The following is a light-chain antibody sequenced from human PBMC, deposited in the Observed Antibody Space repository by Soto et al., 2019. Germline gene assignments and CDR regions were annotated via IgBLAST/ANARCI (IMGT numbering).Light chain of an antibody. CDR1: QSVSSNY. Sequence: EIVLTQSPGTLSLSPGERATLSCRASQSVSSNYLAWYQQKPGQAPRLLIYGASSRATGVPDRFRGSGSGTDFTLTISRQEPEDFAVYSCQHYGTSRVTFGPGPRVDIK. CDR3: QHYGTSRVT. V-gene: IGKV3-20*01. CDR2: GAS. J-gene: IGKJ3*01.